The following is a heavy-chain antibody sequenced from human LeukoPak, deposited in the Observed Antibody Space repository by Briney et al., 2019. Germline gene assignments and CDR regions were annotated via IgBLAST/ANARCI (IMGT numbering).Heavy chain of an antibody. V-gene: IGHV3-48*02. CDR1: GFTFSDYS. CDR2: IDGSGDTI. CDR3: SRRFDC. J-gene: IGHJ4*02. Sequence: GGSLRLSCAASGFTFSDYSMNWVRQAPGKGLEWVSYIDGSGDTIYYADSVKGRFTVSRDNAKNSLDLQMNSLRDEDTAVYYCSRRFDCWGQGTLVTVSS.